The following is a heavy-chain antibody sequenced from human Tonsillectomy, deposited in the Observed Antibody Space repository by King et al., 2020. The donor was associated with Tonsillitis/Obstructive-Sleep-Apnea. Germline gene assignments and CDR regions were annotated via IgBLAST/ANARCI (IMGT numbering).Heavy chain of an antibody. V-gene: IGHV3-30*18. Sequence: VQLVEFGGGVVQPGRSLRLSCAASGFTFRSFGMHWVRQAPGEGLEWVAVISNDGSNKYYADSVKGRFTISRENSKNTLYLQMNSLRTEDTAVYYCAKGGCSSTSCYYHYWGQGTLVTVSS. CDR1: GFTFRSFG. CDR3: AKGGCSSTSCYYHY. J-gene: IGHJ4*02. CDR2: ISNDGSNK. D-gene: IGHD2-2*01.